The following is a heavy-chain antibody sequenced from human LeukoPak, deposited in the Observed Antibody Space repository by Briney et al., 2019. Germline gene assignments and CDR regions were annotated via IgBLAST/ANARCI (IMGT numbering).Heavy chain of an antibody. CDR2: ISWNSGSI. CDR3: AKDLRHDYGGYGYPFDY. V-gene: IGHV3-9*01. CDR1: GFTFDDYA. J-gene: IGHJ4*02. D-gene: IGHD4-17*01. Sequence: PGGSLRLSCAASGFTFDDYAMHWVRQAPGKGLEWVSSISWNSGSIGYADSVKGRFTISRDNAKNSLYLQMNSLRAEDTALYYCAKDLRHDYGGYGYPFDYWGQGTLVTVSS.